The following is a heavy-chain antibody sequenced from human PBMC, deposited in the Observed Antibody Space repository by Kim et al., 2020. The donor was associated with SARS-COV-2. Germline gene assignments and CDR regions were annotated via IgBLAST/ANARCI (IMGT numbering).Heavy chain of an antibody. Sequence: ASVKVSCKASGYTFTSYYMHWVRQAPGQGLEWMGIINPSGGSTSYAQKFQGRVTMTRDTSTSTVYMELSSLRSEDTAVYYCARDAYNQIVVVTANVNPLDYWGQGTLVTVSS. CDR1: GYTFTSYY. J-gene: IGHJ4*02. CDR3: ARDAYNQIVVVTANVNPLDY. D-gene: IGHD2-21*02. CDR2: INPSGGST. V-gene: IGHV1-46*01.